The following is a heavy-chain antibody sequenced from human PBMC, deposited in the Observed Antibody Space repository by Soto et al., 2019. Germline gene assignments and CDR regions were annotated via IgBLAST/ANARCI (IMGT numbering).Heavy chain of an antibody. CDR1: GGTFSSYA. V-gene: IGHV1-69*13. CDR2: IIPIFGTA. Sequence: VASVKVSCKASGGTFSSYAISWVRQAPGQGLEWMGGIIPIFGTANYAQKFQGRVTITADESTSTAYMELSSLRSEDTAVYYCARGSMIFGVVHNWFDPWGQGTLVTVSS. D-gene: IGHD3-3*01. J-gene: IGHJ5*02. CDR3: ARGSMIFGVVHNWFDP.